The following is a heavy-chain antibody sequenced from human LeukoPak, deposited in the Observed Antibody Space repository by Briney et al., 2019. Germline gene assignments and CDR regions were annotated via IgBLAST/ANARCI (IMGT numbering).Heavy chain of an antibody. V-gene: IGHV3-20*04. CDR2: TNWDGAST. CDR1: GFRFDDYG. J-gene: IGHJ6*03. D-gene: IGHD2-2*01. Sequence: GSLRLSCAASGFRFDDYGMSWVRHVPGKGLEWVSGTNWDGASTGYADSVKGRFTIPRDNVKNSLYLQMNSLRVEDTALYFCGRVYCSTTSCYDYYDYYMDVWGIGTAVTVSS. CDR3: GRVYCSTTSCYDYYDYYMDV.